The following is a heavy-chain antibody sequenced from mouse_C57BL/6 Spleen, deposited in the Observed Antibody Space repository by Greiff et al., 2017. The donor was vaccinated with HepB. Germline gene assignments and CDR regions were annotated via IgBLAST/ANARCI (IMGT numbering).Heavy chain of an antibody. CDR1: GFNIKDDY. J-gene: IGHJ2*01. CDR2: IDPENGDT. Sequence: VQLKQSGAELVRPGASVKLSCTASGFNIKDDYMHWVKQRPEQGLEWIGWIDPENGDTEYASKFQGKATITADTSSNTAYLQLSSLTSEDTAVYYCTTGWLLLDYWGQGTTLTVSS. D-gene: IGHD2-3*01. CDR3: TTGWLLLDY. V-gene: IGHV14-4*01.